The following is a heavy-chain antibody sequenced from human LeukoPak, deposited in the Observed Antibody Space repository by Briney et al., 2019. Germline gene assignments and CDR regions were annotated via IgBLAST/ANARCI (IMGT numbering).Heavy chain of an antibody. Sequence: ASVKVSCKASGYTFTGYYMHWVRQAPGQGLEWMGWINPNSGGTNYAQKFQGRVTMTRDTSISTAYMELRSLRSDDTAVYYCARDTRDGYNYYYYYYGMDVWGQGTTVTVSS. CDR1: GYTFTGYY. D-gene: IGHD5-24*01. CDR2: INPNSGGT. V-gene: IGHV1-2*02. CDR3: ARDTRDGYNYYYYYYGMDV. J-gene: IGHJ6*02.